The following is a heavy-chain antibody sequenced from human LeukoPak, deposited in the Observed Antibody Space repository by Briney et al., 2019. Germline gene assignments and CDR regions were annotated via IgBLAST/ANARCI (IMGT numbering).Heavy chain of an antibody. CDR3: AKDISATYYDFWSGYEQ. CDR1: GFTVSSNY. V-gene: IGHV3-53*05. CDR2: IYSGGST. D-gene: IGHD3-3*01. J-gene: IGHJ4*02. Sequence: GGSLRLSCAASGFTVSSNYMSWVRQAPGKGLEWVSVIYSGGSTYYADSVKGRFTISRDNAKNSLYLQMNSLRAEDTALYYCAKDISATYYDFWSGYEQWGQGTLVTVSS.